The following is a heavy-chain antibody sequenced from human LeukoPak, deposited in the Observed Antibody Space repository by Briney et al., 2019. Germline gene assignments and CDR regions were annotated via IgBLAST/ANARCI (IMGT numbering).Heavy chain of an antibody. J-gene: IGHJ3*02. Sequence: PRGSLSLSCAASGFTFSSYSMNWVRQAPGKGLECVSSISTSSSYIYYADSVKGRFTISGDNAKNPLYLQMNSVRAEDTAVYYCARGQDTVMSSRDACDIWGQGTMVTVSS. D-gene: IGHD4-17*01. CDR2: ISTSSSYI. V-gene: IGHV3-21*01. CDR1: GFTFSSYS. CDR3: ARGQDTVMSSRDACDI.